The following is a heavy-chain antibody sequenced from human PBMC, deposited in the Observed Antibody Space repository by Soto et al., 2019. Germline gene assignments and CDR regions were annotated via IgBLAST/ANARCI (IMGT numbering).Heavy chain of an antibody. V-gene: IGHV5-10-1*03. J-gene: IGHJ6*02. CDR1: GYTFTDYW. CDR2: IDPSDSYT. Sequence: EVQLVQSGAEVKKPGESLRIACKGSGYTFTDYWINWVRQMPGKGLEWMGRIDPSDSYTKYSPSFQGNVTISADKSISTAYLEWSSLEASYTAMYYCARARSITIFGVVGFEMDVWGQGTTVTVSS. D-gene: IGHD3-3*01. CDR3: ARARSITIFGVVGFEMDV.